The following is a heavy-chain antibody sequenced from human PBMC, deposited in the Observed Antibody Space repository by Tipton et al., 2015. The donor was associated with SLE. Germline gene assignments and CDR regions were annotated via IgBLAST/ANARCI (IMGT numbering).Heavy chain of an antibody. D-gene: IGHD3-22*01. V-gene: IGHV4-39*02. CDR1: GGSISSNSYY. CDR3: ARRDSSGSGGAFDI. J-gene: IGHJ3*02. CDR2: IYYSGST. Sequence: TLSLTCTVSGGSISSNSYYWGWIRQPPGKGLEWIGTIYYSGSTYYNPSLKSRVTISVDTSKNHFSLRLSSVTAADSAVYYCARRDSSGSGGAFDIWGQGPMVTGSS.